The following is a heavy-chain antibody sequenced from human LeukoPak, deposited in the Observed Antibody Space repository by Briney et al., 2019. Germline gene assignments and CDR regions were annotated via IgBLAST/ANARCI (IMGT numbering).Heavy chain of an antibody. CDR2: IIPIFGTA. J-gene: IGHJ5*02. CDR1: GGTFSSYA. Sequence: GASVKVSCKASGGTFSSYAISWVRQAPGQGLEWMGGIIPIFGTANYAQKFQGRVSITADESTSTAYMELSSLRSEDTAVYYCARAVPSVGWFDPWGQGTLVTVSS. V-gene: IGHV1-69*13. CDR3: ARAVPSVGWFDP. D-gene: IGHD5/OR15-5a*01.